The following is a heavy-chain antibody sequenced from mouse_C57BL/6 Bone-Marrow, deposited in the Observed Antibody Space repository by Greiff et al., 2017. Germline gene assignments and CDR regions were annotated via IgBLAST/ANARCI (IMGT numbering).Heavy chain of an antibody. J-gene: IGHJ3*01. CDR1: GFTFSSYT. D-gene: IGHD4-1*01. V-gene: IGHV5-9*04. Sequence: EVNVVASGGGLVKPGGSLKLSCAASGFTFSSYTMSWVRQTPEKMLEWVATISGGGGNTYYPDSVKGRFPISRDNAKNTLYLQMSSLRSEDTAVDYCARPINWAFFAYWGQGTLVTVSA. CDR2: ISGGGGNT. CDR3: ARPINWAFFAY.